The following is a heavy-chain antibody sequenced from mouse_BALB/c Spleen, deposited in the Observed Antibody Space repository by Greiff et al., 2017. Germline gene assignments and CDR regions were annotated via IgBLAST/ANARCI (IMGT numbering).Heavy chain of an antibody. Sequence: EVQLQESGGDLVKPGGSLKLSCAASGFTFSSYGMSWVRQTPDKRLEWVATISSGGSYTYYPDSVKGRFTISRDNAKNTLYLQMSSLKSEDTAMYYCARLGDYDSYWYFDVWGAGTTVTVSS. J-gene: IGHJ1*01. CDR3: ARLGDYDSYWYFDV. CDR1: GFTFSSYG. V-gene: IGHV5-6*01. D-gene: IGHD2-4*01. CDR2: ISSGGSYT.